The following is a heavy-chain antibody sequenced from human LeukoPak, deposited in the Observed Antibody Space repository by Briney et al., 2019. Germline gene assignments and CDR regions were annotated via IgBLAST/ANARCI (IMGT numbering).Heavy chain of an antibody. Sequence: ASVKVSCKASGYTFTGYYMHWVRQAPGQGPEWMGWITPNSGGTNYAQKFQGRVTMTRDTSISTAYMELSRLRSDDTAVYYCARVPITIFGVVSHWFDPWGQGTLVTVSS. J-gene: IGHJ5*02. D-gene: IGHD3-3*01. CDR3: ARVPITIFGVVSHWFDP. CDR2: ITPNSGGT. CDR1: GYTFTGYY. V-gene: IGHV1-2*02.